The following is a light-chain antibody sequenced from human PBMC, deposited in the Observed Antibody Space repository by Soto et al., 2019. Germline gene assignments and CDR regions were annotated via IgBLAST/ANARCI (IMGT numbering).Light chain of an antibody. CDR3: QQRSEWPIT. CDR1: QNIYTY. V-gene: IGKV3-11*01. J-gene: IGKJ5*01. Sequence: EMVLTQSPATLSVSPGERAALSCRASQNIYTYLAWYQQKPGQAPRLFIYDASNRATGVPARFSGSGSGTDFTLTISSLEPEDFAVYYCQQRSEWPITFGQGTRLEIK. CDR2: DAS.